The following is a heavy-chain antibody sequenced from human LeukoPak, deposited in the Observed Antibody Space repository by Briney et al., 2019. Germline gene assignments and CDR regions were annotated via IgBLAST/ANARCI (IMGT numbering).Heavy chain of an antibody. D-gene: IGHD5-12*01. V-gene: IGHV3-74*01. J-gene: IGHJ3*02. Sequence: GGSLRLSCAASGFTFSGYRMHWVRQTPGKGLVWVSRINSDGSSTSYVDSVKGRFPVSRDNAKNTLYLQMKSLRAEDTAVYYCARDGRGSAFYIWGEGTMVTVSS. CDR3: ARDGRGSAFYI. CDR1: GFTFSGYR. CDR2: INSDGSST.